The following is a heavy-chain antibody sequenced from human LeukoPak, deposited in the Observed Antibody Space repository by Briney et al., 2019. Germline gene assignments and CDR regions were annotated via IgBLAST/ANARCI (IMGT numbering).Heavy chain of an antibody. D-gene: IGHD3-22*01. V-gene: IGHV4-39*07. CDR3: AREYYYDSSGYYYEGEWFDP. CDR2: IYYSGST. CDR1: GGSISSSSYY. J-gene: IGHJ5*02. Sequence: SETLSLTCTVSGGSISSSSYYWGWIRQPPGKGLEWIGSIYYSGSTYYNPSLKSRVTISVDTSKNQFSLKLSSVTAADTAVYYCAREYYYDSSGYYYEGEWFDPWGQGTLVTVSS.